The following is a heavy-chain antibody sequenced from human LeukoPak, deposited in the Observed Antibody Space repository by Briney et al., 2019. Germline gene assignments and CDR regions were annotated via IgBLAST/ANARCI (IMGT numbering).Heavy chain of an antibody. V-gene: IGHV3-48*03. CDR2: ISGSGSTI. Sequence: GGSLRLSCAASGFTFRGYEMNWVRRAPGKGLEWISYISGSGSTIKYVDSVKGRSTISRDNAKNSLYLQMNSLRAEDTAVYYCARSTVTNYFDSWGQGTLVTVSS. J-gene: IGHJ4*02. D-gene: IGHD4-17*01. CDR1: GFTFRGYE. CDR3: ARSTVTNYFDS.